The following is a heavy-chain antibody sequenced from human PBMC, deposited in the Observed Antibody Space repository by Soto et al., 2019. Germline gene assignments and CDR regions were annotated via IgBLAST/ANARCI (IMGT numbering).Heavy chain of an antibody. CDR2: ISGSGGNT. CDR3: AKQLNFDY. CDR1: GFTFSSCA. J-gene: IGHJ4*02. V-gene: IGHV3-23*01. Sequence: EVQLLESGGGLVQPGGSLRLSCAASGFTFSSCAMSWVRQAPGRGLEWVSGISGSGGNTYYADSVKGRFTVSRDNSKNTLYLQMNSLRAEDAAVYYCAKQLNFDYWGQGTLVTVSS. D-gene: IGHD1-1*01.